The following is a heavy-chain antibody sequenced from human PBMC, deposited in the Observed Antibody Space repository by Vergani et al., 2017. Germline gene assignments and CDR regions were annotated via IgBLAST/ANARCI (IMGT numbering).Heavy chain of an antibody. Sequence: QVQMVQSRAEVKKPGSSMKVSCKASGGTFSTYAISWVRQAPGQGLEWMGGIIPMFGLGNYAQKFQGRLTITADEGTNTAYMELTSLRSEDTAVYFCAAWDCGSCSVSGSHPMDVWGRGTTVTVSS. V-gene: IGHV1-69*01. J-gene: IGHJ6*04. CDR2: IIPMFGLG. D-gene: IGHD2-15*01. CDR3: AAWDCGSCSVSGSHPMDV. CDR1: GGTFSTYA.